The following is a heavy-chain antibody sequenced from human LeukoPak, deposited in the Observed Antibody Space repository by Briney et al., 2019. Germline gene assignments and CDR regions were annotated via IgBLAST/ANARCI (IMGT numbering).Heavy chain of an antibody. D-gene: IGHD4/OR15-4a*01. J-gene: IGHJ4*02. CDR1: GFSVSSNY. Sequence: PGGSLRLSCRVSGFSVSSNYMTWVRQAPGKGLEWLSSLYSGCHIFYADSVKGRFTISRDNSNNTLYLQMSGLRAEDTAVYYCAILVLRSGNLQTFDYWGQGTLVTVSS. V-gene: IGHV3-53*01. CDR2: LYSGCHI. CDR3: AILVLRSGNLQTFDY.